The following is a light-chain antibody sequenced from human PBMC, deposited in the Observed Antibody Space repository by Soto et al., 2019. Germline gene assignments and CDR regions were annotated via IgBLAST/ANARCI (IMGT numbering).Light chain of an antibody. CDR2: DAS. Sequence: EIVLTQSPGTLSLSPGEGATLSCRASQSVNNNYLAWYRHKPGQAPRLVIYDASNRATGIPARFSGSGSGTDYTLTISSLQPDDFATYFCQQYNSFSLITFGQGTRLEI. CDR1: QSVNNNY. CDR3: QQYNSFSLIT. V-gene: IGKV3-20*01. J-gene: IGKJ5*01.